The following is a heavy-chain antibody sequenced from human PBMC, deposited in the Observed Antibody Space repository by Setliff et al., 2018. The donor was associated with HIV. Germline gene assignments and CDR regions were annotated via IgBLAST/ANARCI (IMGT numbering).Heavy chain of an antibody. V-gene: IGHV3-30*02. CDR2: IRYDGSNK. J-gene: IGHJ6*01. CDR1: GFIFSNHG. Sequence: GESLKISCAASGFIFSNHGMHWVRQAPGKGVEWVAFIRYDGSNKYYADSVKGRFTISRDNSKNTLYLQMNSLRAEDTAVYYCAKDLVGYYGSGSGEWDYYGMDVWG. CDR3: AKDLVGYYGSGSGEWDYYGMDV. D-gene: IGHD3-10*01.